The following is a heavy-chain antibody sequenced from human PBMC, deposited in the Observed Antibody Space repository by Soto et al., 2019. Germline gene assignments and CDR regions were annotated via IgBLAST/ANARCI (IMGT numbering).Heavy chain of an antibody. V-gene: IGHV3-74*01. CDR3: ASNSAGVDDWFDP. CDR2: ISLDGITT. Sequence: GGSLRLSCAASGFTFSGSWMHWVRQAPGKGLVWVSRISLDGITTNYADSVKGRFTISRDNAKNTLYLQMHSLRAEDTAVYYCASNSAGVDDWFDPWGQGTLVTVSS. CDR1: GFTFSGSW. D-gene: IGHD3-3*01. J-gene: IGHJ5*02.